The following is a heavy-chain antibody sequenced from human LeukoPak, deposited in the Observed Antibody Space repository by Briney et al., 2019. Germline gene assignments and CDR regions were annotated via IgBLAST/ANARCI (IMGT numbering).Heavy chain of an antibody. V-gene: IGHV1-18*01. Sequence: ASVKVSCKASGYTFTSYGISWVRQAPGQGLEWMGWISAYNGNTNYAQKLQGRVTMTTDTSTSTAYMELRSLRSDDTAVYYRARLLLAYCGGDCFSFDIWGQGTMVTVSS. CDR2: ISAYNGNT. CDR1: GYTFTSYG. D-gene: IGHD2-21*02. CDR3: ARLLLAYCGGDCFSFDI. J-gene: IGHJ3*02.